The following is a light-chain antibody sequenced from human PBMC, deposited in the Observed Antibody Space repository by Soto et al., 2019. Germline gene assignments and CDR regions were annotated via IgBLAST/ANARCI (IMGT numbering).Light chain of an antibody. Sequence: EVVLTQSPGTLSLSPGERATLSCRASQSVTSSYLAGYQQKPGQAPRLLIYGASTRATGIPDRFSASGSGTDFTLTISRLEPEDFAVYYCQQHGSSPFTFGPGTKVDIK. CDR2: GAS. CDR1: QSVTSSY. V-gene: IGKV3-20*01. J-gene: IGKJ3*01. CDR3: QQHGSSPFT.